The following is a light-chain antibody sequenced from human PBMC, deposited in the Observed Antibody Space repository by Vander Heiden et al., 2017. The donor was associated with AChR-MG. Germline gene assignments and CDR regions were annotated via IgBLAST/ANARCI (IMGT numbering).Light chain of an antibody. CDR2: LGS. J-gene: IGKJ2*01. CDR3: RQALQTPYT. CDR1: QSLLHSNGYNY. Sequence: DIVMTQSPLSLPVPPGEPASISCRSSQSLLHSNGYNYLDWYLQEPGQSPQLLIYLGSNRASGVPDRFSGSGSGTDFTLKISRVEAEDVGVYYCRQALQTPYTFGQGTKLEIK. V-gene: IGKV2-28*01.